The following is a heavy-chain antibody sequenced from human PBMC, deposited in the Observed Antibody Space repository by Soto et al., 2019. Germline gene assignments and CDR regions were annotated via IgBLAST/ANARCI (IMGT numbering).Heavy chain of an antibody. CDR3: ARRSSVVTVAGFDP. Sequence: SETLSLTCTVSGGSISSSSYYWGWIRQPPGKGLEWIGSIYYSGSTYYNQSLKSRVTISVDTSKNQFSLKLSSVTAADTAVYYCARRSSVVTVAGFDPWGQGTLVTVPS. J-gene: IGHJ5*02. CDR1: GGSISSSSYY. D-gene: IGHD2-15*01. CDR2: IYYSGST. V-gene: IGHV4-39*01.